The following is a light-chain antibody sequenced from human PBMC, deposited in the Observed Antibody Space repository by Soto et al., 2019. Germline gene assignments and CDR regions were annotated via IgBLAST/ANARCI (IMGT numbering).Light chain of an antibody. CDR2: DVT. CDR1: SSNIGSNF. V-gene: IGLV2-14*01. J-gene: IGLJ1*01. CDR3: SSYTTSSSYV. Sequence: QSVLTQPPSASGTPGQRVTISCFGSSSNIGSNFVYWYQQHPGKAPKLMIYDVTSRPSGVSYRFSGSKSGNTASLTISGLQAEDEADYYCSSYTTSSSYVFGTGTKVTVL.